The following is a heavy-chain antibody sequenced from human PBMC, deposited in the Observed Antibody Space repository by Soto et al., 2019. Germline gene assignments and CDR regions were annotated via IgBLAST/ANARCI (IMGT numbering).Heavy chain of an antibody. Sequence: QVQLQQWGAGLLKPSETLSLTCAVYGGSFSGYYWSWIRQPPGKGLEWIGEINHSGSTNYNPSLKSRVTISVHTSKNQFSLKLSSVTAADTAVYYCARGVYYGSGSYYYYMDVWGKGTTVTVSS. D-gene: IGHD3-10*01. CDR2: INHSGST. J-gene: IGHJ6*03. CDR3: ARGVYYGSGSYYYYMDV. V-gene: IGHV4-34*01. CDR1: GGSFSGYY.